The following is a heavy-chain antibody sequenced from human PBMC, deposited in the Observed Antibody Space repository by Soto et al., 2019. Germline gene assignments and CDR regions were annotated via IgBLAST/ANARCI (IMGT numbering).Heavy chain of an antibody. Sequence: PGESLKISCRGSGYYSSSYWIAWVRQMSGKGLEWVGSVYVSDSEIKYSPSFQGQVTISADKYTNTAYLYWSSLKASDTAMYYCARRGTLSGRDAFDVWGEGTMVTV. CDR2: VYVSDSEI. CDR1: GYYSSSYW. D-gene: IGHD5-12*01. J-gene: IGHJ3*01. V-gene: IGHV5-51*01. CDR3: ARRGTLSGRDAFDV.